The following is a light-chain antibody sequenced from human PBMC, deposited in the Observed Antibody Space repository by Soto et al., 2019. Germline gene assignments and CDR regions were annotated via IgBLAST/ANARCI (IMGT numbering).Light chain of an antibody. Sequence: EIVLTQSPATLSLSPGERATLSYRASQSVSSYLAWYQQKPGQAPRLLIYDASNRATGIPARFSGSGSGTDFPLTMSSLEPEDFAVYYCQQRSNWPPGSLTFGGGTKVDIK. CDR2: DAS. CDR1: QSVSSY. J-gene: IGKJ4*01. V-gene: IGKV3-11*01. CDR3: QQRSNWPPGSLT.